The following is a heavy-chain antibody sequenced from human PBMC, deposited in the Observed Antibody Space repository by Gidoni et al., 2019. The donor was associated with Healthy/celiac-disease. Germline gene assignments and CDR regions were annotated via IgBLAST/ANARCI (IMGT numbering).Heavy chain of an antibody. J-gene: IGHJ3*02. D-gene: IGHD3-10*01. Sequence: EVQLLESGGGLVQPGGSLRLSCAASGFTFSSYAMSWVRQAPGKGLEWVSAISGSGGSTYYADSVKGRFTISRDNSKNTLYLQMNSLRAEDTAVYYCAKAWWFGELSPGAFDIWGQGTMVTVSS. CDR1: GFTFSSYA. V-gene: IGHV3-23*01. CDR3: AKAWWFGELSPGAFDI. CDR2: ISGSGGST.